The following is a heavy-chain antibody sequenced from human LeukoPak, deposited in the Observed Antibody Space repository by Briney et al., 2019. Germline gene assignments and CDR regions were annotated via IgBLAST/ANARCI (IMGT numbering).Heavy chain of an antibody. V-gene: IGHV4-61*01. D-gene: IGHD6-13*01. CDR1: GGSISSGSYY. Sequence: SQTLSLTCTVSGGSISSGSYYWRWIRQPPGKGLEWIAYIYSSGCTHYNHSRKSRVTISVDTSKNQCSLKLSSVTAADTAVYYCARLLLQQQPQSYYYYYYYMDVWGKGTTVTVSS. CDR2: IYSSGCT. J-gene: IGHJ6*03. CDR3: ARLLLQQQPQSYYYYYYYMDV.